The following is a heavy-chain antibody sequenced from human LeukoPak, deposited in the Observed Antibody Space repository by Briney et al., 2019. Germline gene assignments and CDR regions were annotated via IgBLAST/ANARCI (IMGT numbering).Heavy chain of an antibody. J-gene: IGHJ6*02. CDR1: GFTFSSYA. Sequence: GGSLRLSCAASGFTFSSYAMSWVRQAPGKGLEWVSAISGSGGSTYYADSVEGRFTISRDNSKNTLYLQMNSLRAEDTAVYYCAKDDYDSTYYYYGMDVWGQGTTVTVSS. V-gene: IGHV3-23*01. CDR3: AKDDYDSTYYYYGMDV. D-gene: IGHD3-22*01. CDR2: ISGSGGST.